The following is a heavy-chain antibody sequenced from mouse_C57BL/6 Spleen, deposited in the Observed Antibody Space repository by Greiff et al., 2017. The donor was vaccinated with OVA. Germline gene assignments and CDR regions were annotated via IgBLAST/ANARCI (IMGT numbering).Heavy chain of an antibody. D-gene: IGHD2-12*01. CDR1: GYSFTDYN. Sequence: VQLKESGPELVKPGASVKISCKASGYSFTDYNLNWVKQSHGKSLEWIGVINPNYGTTSYNQTFKGKSTLPVDQSSSTAYMQLNSRTSDDSAGYYCARSHLRRDYYAMDYWGQGTSVTVSA. CDR3: ARSHLRRDYYAMDY. CDR2: INPNYGTT. V-gene: IGHV1-39*01. J-gene: IGHJ4*01.